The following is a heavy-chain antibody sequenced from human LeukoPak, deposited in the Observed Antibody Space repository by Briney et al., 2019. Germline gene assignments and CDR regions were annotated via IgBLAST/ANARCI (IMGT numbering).Heavy chain of an antibody. J-gene: IGHJ6*02. V-gene: IGHV3-23*01. CDR3: AKENYYGSSGPLVRYYGMDV. CDR2: ISGSGGST. CDR1: GFTFSSYA. Sequence: PGGSLRLSCAASGFTFSSYAMSWVRQAPGKGLEWVSAISGSGGSTYYADSVKGRFTISRDNSKNTLYLQMNSLRAEDTAVYYCAKENYYGSSGPLVRYYGMDVWGQGTTVTVSS. D-gene: IGHD3-22*01.